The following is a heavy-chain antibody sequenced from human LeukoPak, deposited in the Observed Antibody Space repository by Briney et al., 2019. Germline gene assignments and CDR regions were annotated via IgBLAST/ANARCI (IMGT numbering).Heavy chain of an antibody. CDR3: VRGLHECDRWPTAPVDS. Sequence: GGSLTLPCTPSGFTFSSYEMNWVRQAPGKGLEWVSYISSSDSTIYYADSVKGRFTISRDNAKNSLYLQMNRVRDEDTAVYYCVRGLHECDRWPTAPVDSWGEGTLVTVSS. CDR2: ISSSDSTI. D-gene: IGHD1-14*01. CDR1: GFTFSSYE. V-gene: IGHV3-48*03. J-gene: IGHJ4*02.